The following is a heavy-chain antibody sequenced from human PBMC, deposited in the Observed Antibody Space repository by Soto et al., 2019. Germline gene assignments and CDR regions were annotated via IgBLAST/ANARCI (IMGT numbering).Heavy chain of an antibody. J-gene: IGHJ5*02. CDR3: ARASGSSYGFDP. CDR2: ISAYNGNT. V-gene: IGHV1-18*01. D-gene: IGHD1-26*01. CDR1: GYTFTSYG. Sequence: GSLVKLSRKASGYTFTSYGISWVRLDPGQGLEWMGWISAYNGNTNYAQKLQGRVTMTTDTSTSTAYMELRSLRSDDTAVYYCARASGSSYGFDPWGQGTLVTVSS.